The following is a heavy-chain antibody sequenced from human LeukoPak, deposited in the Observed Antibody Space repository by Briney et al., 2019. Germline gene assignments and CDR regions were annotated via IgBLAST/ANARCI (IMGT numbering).Heavy chain of an antibody. V-gene: IGHV3-64*01. D-gene: IGHD3-10*01. J-gene: IGHJ4*02. Sequence: GGSLRLSCAASGFTFSSYAMHWVRQAPGKGLEYVSAISSNGGSTYYANSVKGRFTISRDNSKNTLYLQMNSLRAEDTAVYYCARDLEDYYGSGSYYNGDYWGQGTLVTVSS. CDR1: GFTFSSYA. CDR3: ARDLEDYYGSGSYYNGDY. CDR2: ISSNGGST.